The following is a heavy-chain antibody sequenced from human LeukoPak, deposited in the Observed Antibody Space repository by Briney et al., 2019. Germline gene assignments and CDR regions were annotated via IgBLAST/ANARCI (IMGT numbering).Heavy chain of an antibody. CDR2: IYSGSST. CDR1: GFTFSSYA. V-gene: IGHV3-66*02. Sequence: GGSLRLSCAASGFTFSSYAMSWVRQAPGKGLEWVSVIYSGSSTCYADSVKGRFTISRDNSKNTLYLQMNSLRAEDTAVYYCARGFLWFDPWGQGTLVTVPS. J-gene: IGHJ5*02. CDR3: ARGFLWFDP.